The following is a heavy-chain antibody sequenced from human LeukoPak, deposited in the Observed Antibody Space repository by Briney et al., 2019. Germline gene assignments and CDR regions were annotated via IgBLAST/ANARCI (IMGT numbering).Heavy chain of an antibody. V-gene: IGHV3-23*01. D-gene: IGHD1/OR15-1a*01. CDR3: ARDSNWNNGGFDY. CDR1: GFTFSNYA. Sequence: GGSLRLSCGASGFTFSNYAMSWVRQAPGKGLEWVSTSSGNGGSTYYGDSVKGRSTISRDNVKNTLHLQMSSLRAEDTAVYYCARDSNWNNGGFDYWGQGTLVTVSA. CDR2: SSGNGGST. J-gene: IGHJ4*02.